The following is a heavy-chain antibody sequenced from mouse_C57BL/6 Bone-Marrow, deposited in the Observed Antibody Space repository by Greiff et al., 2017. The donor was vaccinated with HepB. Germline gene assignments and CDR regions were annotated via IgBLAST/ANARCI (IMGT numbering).Heavy chain of an antibody. Sequence: EVQGVESGGDLVKPGGSLKLSCAASGFTFSSYGMSWVRQTPDKRLEWVATISSGGSYTYYPDSVKGRFTISRDNAKNTLYLQMSSLKSEDTAMYYCARHWVDYWGQGTTLTVSS. V-gene: IGHV5-6*01. D-gene: IGHD4-1*01. CDR2: ISSGGSYT. J-gene: IGHJ2*01. CDR1: GFTFSSYG. CDR3: ARHWVDY.